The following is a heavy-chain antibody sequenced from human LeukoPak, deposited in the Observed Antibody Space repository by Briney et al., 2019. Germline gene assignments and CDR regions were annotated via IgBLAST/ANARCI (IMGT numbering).Heavy chain of an antibody. CDR2: INPNSGGT. Sequence: ASVKVSCKASGYTFTGYYMHWVRQAPGQGLEWMGWINPNSGGTNYAQKFQGRVTMTRDTSISTAYMELSRLRSDDTAVYYCARVQSGAIAAAGTLDYWGQGTLVTVSS. CDR3: ARVQSGAIAAAGTLDY. CDR1: GYTFTGYY. D-gene: IGHD6-13*01. V-gene: IGHV1-2*02. J-gene: IGHJ4*02.